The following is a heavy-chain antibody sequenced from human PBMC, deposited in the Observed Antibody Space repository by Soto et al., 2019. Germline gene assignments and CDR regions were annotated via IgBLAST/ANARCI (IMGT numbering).Heavy chain of an antibody. CDR3: ARGPDDSSGSNKGYYYYGMDV. J-gene: IGHJ6*02. CDR2: INHSGST. CDR1: GGSFSGYY. D-gene: IGHD3-22*01. V-gene: IGHV4-34*01. Sequence: PSATLSLTCTVYGGSFSGYYWSWIRPPHGEGLEWIGEINHSGSTNYNPSLKSRVTISVDTSKNQFSLKLSSVTAADTAVYYCARGPDDSSGSNKGYYYYGMDVWGQGTTVTVSS.